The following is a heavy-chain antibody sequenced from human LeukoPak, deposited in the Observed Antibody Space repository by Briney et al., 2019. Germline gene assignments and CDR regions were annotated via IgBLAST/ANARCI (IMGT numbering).Heavy chain of an antibody. V-gene: IGHV3-33*08. Sequence: GGSLRLSCSASGFTFNRFYLHWVRQAPGKGLEWVAVIWSDGRNKYYADSVKGRFTISRDNSKNTLYLQVSSLRAEDTAVYYCARDKAPYGDYTFDYWGQGTLVTVSS. D-gene: IGHD4-17*01. J-gene: IGHJ4*02. CDR1: GFTFNRFY. CDR2: IWSDGRNK. CDR3: ARDKAPYGDYTFDY.